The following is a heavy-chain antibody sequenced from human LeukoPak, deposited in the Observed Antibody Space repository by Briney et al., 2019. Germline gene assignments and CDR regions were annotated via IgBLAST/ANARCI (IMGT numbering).Heavy chain of an antibody. Sequence: ASVKVSCKASGYTFTSYYMHWVRQAPGQGLEWMGIINPSGGSTSYAQKFQGRVTMTRDTSTSTVYMELSSLRSEDTALYHCARTVYGDLHYFDYWGQGTLVTVSS. V-gene: IGHV1-46*01. CDR1: GYTFTSYY. CDR3: ARTVYGDLHYFDY. J-gene: IGHJ4*02. D-gene: IGHD4-17*01. CDR2: INPSGGST.